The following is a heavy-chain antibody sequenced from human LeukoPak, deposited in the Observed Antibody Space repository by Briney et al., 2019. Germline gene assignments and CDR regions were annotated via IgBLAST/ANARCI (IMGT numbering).Heavy chain of an antibody. J-gene: IGHJ3*02. CDR2: IKQDGSES. CDR3: AKALGYLDAFDI. V-gene: IGHV3-7*03. Sequence: GGSLRLSCAASGFTFSRYWITWVRQAPWKGLEWVANIKQDGSESYYVDSVKGRITISRDNTKNSLYLQMNSLRAEDTAVYYCAKALGYLDAFDIWGQGTMVTVSS. D-gene: IGHD3-22*01. CDR1: GFTFSRYW.